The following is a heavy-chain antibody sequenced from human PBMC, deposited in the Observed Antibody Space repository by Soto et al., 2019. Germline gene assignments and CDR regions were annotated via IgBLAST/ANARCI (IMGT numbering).Heavy chain of an antibody. CDR1: GYTFTSYA. V-gene: IGHV1-3*01. CDR2: INAGNGNT. CDR3: ARISSLVSSGYSYADDY. D-gene: IGHD5-18*01. J-gene: IGHJ4*02. Sequence: GASVKVSCKASGYTFTSYAMHWVRQAPGQRLEWMGWINAGNGNTKYSQKFQGRVTITRDTSASTAYMELSSLRSEDTAVYYCARISSLVSSGYSYADDYWGQGTLVTVSS.